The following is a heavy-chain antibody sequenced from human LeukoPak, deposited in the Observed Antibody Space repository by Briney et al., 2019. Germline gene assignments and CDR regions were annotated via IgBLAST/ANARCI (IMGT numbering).Heavy chain of an antibody. D-gene: IGHD6-13*01. J-gene: IGHJ4*02. CDR1: GFTFSSYW. CDR3: ARAIAAAGTGGY. V-gene: IGHV3-7*01. Sequence: GGSLRLSCAASGFTFSSYWMSWVRQAPGKGLEWVATIRQDGSQKYYVDSVRGRFTISRDNAENSLYLQMNSLRAEGTAVYYCARAIAAAGTGGYWGQGTLVTVSS. CDR2: IRQDGSQK.